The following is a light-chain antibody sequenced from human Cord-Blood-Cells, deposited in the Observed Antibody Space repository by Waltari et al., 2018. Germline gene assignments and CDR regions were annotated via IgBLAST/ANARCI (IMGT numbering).Light chain of an antibody. CDR1: QGISNY. J-gene: IGKJ1*01. CDR2: AAS. CDR3: QKYNSAPQT. Sequence: DIQMPQSPSSLSASVRDRVNITCRASQGISNYLAWYQQKPGKVPKLLIYAASTLQSGVPSRFSGSGSGTDFTLTISSLQPEDVATYYCQKYNSAPQTFGQGTKVEIK. V-gene: IGKV1-27*01.